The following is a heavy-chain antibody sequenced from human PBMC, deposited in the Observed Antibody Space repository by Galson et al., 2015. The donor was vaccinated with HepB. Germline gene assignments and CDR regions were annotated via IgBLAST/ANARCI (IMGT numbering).Heavy chain of an antibody. CDR2: ISGSGGST. J-gene: IGHJ4*02. CDR1: GFTFSSYA. V-gene: IGHV3-23*01. CDR3: SKVGPGGYYLFCDY. D-gene: IGHD3-22*01. Sequence: SLRLSCAASGFTFSSYAMSWVRQAPGKGLEWVSAISGSGGSTYTAYSVKGRFTISRDNAKNTLYLQMNSLRAEDTDVYYCSKVGPGGYYLFCDYWGQGTLVTVSS.